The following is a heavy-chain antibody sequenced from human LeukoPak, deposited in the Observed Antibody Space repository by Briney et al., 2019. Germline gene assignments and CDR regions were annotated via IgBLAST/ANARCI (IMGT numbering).Heavy chain of an antibody. CDR1: GYTFTSYG. Sequence: RASVKVSRKASGYTFTSYGISWVRQAPGQGLEWMGWISAYNGNTNYAQKLQGRVTMTTDTSTSTAYMELRSLRSDDTAVYYCARESSSWYPLGYYYYGMDVWGQGTTVTVSS. J-gene: IGHJ6*02. CDR3: ARESSSWYPLGYYYYGMDV. D-gene: IGHD6-13*01. CDR2: ISAYNGNT. V-gene: IGHV1-18*01.